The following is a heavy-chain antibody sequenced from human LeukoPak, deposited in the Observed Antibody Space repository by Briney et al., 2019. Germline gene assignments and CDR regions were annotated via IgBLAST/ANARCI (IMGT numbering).Heavy chain of an antibody. J-gene: IGHJ5*02. CDR2: INDDGSDT. CDR3: VRGGPPPWS. CDR1: GFTFKLYW. D-gene: IGHD2-15*01. V-gene: IGHV3-74*01. Sequence: GGSLRLSCAASGFTFKLYWMHWVRQVPGKRPVWVSRINDDGSDTIYADSVRGRFTISRDDAKNTVYLQMNNLRAEDTAVYYCVRGGPPPWSWGQGTLFTVSS.